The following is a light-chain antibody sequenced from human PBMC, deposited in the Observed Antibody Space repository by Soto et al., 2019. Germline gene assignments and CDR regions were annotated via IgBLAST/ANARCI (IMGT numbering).Light chain of an antibody. CDR3: QQRSNWPPLT. J-gene: IGKJ4*01. CDR1: QSIGSN. V-gene: IGKV3-11*01. Sequence: EIVLTQSPATLSLFPGERATLSCRASQSIGSNLAWLQQKPGQAPRLLIYDASNRATGTPARFSGSGSGTDFTLTISSLEPEDFAVYYCQQRSNWPPLTVGGGTKVEIK. CDR2: DAS.